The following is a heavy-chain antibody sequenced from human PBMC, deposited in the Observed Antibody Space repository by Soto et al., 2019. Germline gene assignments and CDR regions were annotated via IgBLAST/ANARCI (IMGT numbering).Heavy chain of an antibody. J-gene: IGHJ4*02. Sequence: SETLSLTCAVSGGSISSGGYSWSWIRQPPGKGLEWIGYIYHSGSTYYNPSLKSRVTISVDRSKNQISLKLSSVTAADTAVYYCSCQGIVIMVDPHDYWGQRTLVTVSS. D-gene: IGHD3-16*02. CDR1: GGSISSGGYS. V-gene: IGHV4-30-2*01. CDR2: IYHSGST. CDR3: SCQGIVIMVDPHDY.